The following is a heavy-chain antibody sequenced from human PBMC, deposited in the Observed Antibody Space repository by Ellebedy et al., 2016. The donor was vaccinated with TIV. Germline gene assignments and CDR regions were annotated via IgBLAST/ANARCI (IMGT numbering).Heavy chain of an antibody. J-gene: IGHJ4*02. CDR3: ARDSRKAVRDDY. CDR2: ISDSGDST. Sequence: PGGSLRLSCAASGFTFSYHAMIWVRQGPGKSLEWVSGISDSGDSTHYADSVKGRFTISRDKSKNTLYLQMNSLRAEDTALYYCARDSRKAVRDDYWGQGTLVTVSS. CDR1: GFTFSYHA. D-gene: IGHD6-19*01. V-gene: IGHV3-23*01.